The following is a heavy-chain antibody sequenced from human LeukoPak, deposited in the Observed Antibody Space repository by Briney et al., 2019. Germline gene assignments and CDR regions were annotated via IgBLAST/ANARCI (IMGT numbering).Heavy chain of an antibody. CDR3: ARESRDGYNSGLDY. V-gene: IGHV1-69*13. D-gene: IGHD5-24*01. CDR2: IIPIFGTA. Sequence: SVKVSCKASGGTFSSYAISWVRQAPGQGLEWMGGIIPIFGTANYAQKFQGRVPITADESTSTAYMELSSLRSEDTAVYYCARESRDGYNSGLDYWGQGTLVTVSS. J-gene: IGHJ4*02. CDR1: GGTFSSYA.